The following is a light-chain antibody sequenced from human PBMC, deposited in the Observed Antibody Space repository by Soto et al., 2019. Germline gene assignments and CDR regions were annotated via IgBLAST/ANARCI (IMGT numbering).Light chain of an antibody. Sequence: QSVLTQPASVSGSPGQSITISCTGTSSDIGAYNSVSWYQQYPGRAPKLMIYEVSNRPSGVSARFSASKSGNTASLTISGLQAEDEADYYCNSRGGSRPYHVFGTGTKV. CDR3: NSRGGSRPYHV. CDR1: SSDIGAYNS. J-gene: IGLJ1*01. CDR2: EVS. V-gene: IGLV2-14*01.